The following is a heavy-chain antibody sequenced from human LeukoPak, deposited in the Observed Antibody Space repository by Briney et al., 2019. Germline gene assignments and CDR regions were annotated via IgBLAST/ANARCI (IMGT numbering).Heavy chain of an antibody. Sequence: PKGSLRLTCAASGFPVSVNYMSWVRQAPGKGLEWVSVLYSSGGTNYADSVKGRFTVSRDNSENTLHLQMNSLRAEDTAVYCCAAKGNGYSGIYVFAHWGQGTLVTVSS. CDR2: LYSSGGT. J-gene: IGHJ4*02. CDR1: GFPVSVNY. D-gene: IGHD1-26*01. CDR3: AAKGNGYSGIYVFAH. V-gene: IGHV3-66*01.